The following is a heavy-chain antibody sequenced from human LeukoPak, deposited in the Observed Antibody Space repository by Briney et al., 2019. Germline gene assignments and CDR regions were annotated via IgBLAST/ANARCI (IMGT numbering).Heavy chain of an antibody. Sequence: GGSLRLSCAASGFTFNSNWMSWVRQAPGKGLEWVANIKQDGSEKYYVDSVKGRFTISRDNAKNSLSLQMNSLRAEDTAVYYCARDKYYDRYFDYWGQGTLVTVPS. V-gene: IGHV3-7*01. CDR2: IKQDGSEK. CDR3: ARDKYYDRYFDY. CDR1: GFTFNSNW. D-gene: IGHD3-22*01. J-gene: IGHJ4*02.